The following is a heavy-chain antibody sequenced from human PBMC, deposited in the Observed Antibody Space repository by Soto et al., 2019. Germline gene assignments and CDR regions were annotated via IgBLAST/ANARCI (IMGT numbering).Heavy chain of an antibody. Sequence: GGSLRLSCAASGFTFSSYSMNWVRQAPGKGLEWVSSISSSSSYIYYADSVKGRFTISRDNAKNSLYLQMNSLRAEDTAVYYCATTPITSPGEYCSGGSCYSEDYWGQGTLVTVSS. J-gene: IGHJ4*02. CDR3: ATTPITSPGEYCSGGSCYSEDY. V-gene: IGHV3-21*01. D-gene: IGHD2-15*01. CDR2: ISSSSSYI. CDR1: GFTFSSYS.